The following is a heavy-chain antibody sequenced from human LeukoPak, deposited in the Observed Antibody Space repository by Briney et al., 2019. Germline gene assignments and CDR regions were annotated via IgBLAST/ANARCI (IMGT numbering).Heavy chain of an antibody. D-gene: IGHD6-19*01. CDR2: IWYDGSNK. CDR1: GFTFSSYG. V-gene: IGHV3-33*06. Sequence: PGGSLGLSCAASGFTFSSYGMHWVRQAPGKGLEWVAVIWYDGSNKNYADSVKGRFTISRDNSKNTLYLQMNSLRVEDTAAYYCAKVRAPSGWFNSDYWGQGTLVTVSS. J-gene: IGHJ4*02. CDR3: AKVRAPSGWFNSDY.